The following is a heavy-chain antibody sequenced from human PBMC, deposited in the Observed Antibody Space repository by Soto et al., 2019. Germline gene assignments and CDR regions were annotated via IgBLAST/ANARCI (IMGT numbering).Heavy chain of an antibody. CDR1: GFTFSSYG. V-gene: IGHV3-30*18. Sequence: QVQLVESGGGVVQPGRSLRLSCAASGFTFSSYGMHWVRQAPGKGLEWVAVISYDGSNKYYADSVKGRFTISRDNSKDALYLQMDRMGGEVTAVDYYAKGGGTVPYYYYGMDVGGQGTTVTVSS. CDR2: ISYDGSNK. J-gene: IGHJ6*02. CDR3: AKGGGTVPYYYYGMDV. D-gene: IGHD2-2*01.